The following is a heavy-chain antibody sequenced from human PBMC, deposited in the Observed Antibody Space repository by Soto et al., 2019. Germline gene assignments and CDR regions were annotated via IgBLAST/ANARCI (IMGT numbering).Heavy chain of an antibody. CDR2: IYSSGST. Sequence: QVQLQESGPGLVKPSETLSLTCTVSGGSISGYYWSWIRQPPGKGLQWIGYIYSSGSTNYTPSLRSRVTISVDTSKYQFSLNLSSVTAADTAVYYCARQRRDFDYWGQGSLVTVSS. CDR3: ARQRRDFDY. V-gene: IGHV4-59*08. J-gene: IGHJ4*02. CDR1: GGSISGYY.